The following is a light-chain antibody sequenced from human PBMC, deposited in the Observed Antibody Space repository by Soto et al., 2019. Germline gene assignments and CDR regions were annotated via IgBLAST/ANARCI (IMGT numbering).Light chain of an antibody. V-gene: IGKV1-5*03. Sequence: DIQMTQSPSALSAYVGDRVTITCRASQTISSWLAWYQQKPGKAPKLLIYKASTLKSGVPSRFSGSGSGTEFTLTISSLQPEDFATYYCQHYNSYSEAFGQGTKVDI. J-gene: IGKJ1*01. CDR1: QTISSW. CDR3: QHYNSYSEA. CDR2: KAS.